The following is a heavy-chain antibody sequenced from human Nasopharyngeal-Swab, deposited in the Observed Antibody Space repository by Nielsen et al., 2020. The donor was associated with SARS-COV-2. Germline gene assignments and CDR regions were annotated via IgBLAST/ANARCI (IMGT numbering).Heavy chain of an antibody. J-gene: IGHJ3*02. CDR1: GFTFSSYD. Sequence: GGSLRLSCAASGFTFSSYDMHWVRQATGKGLEWVSAIGTAGDTYYPGSVKGRFTISRENAKNSLYLQMNSLRAEDTAVYYCARVSAYYDSSGHYDAFDIWGQWTMLPVSS. CDR3: ARVSAYYDSSGHYDAFDI. D-gene: IGHD3-22*01. CDR2: IGTAGDT. V-gene: IGHV3-13*01.